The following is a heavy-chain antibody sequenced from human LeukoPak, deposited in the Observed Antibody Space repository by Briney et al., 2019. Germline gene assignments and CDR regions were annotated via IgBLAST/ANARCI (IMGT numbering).Heavy chain of an antibody. J-gene: IGHJ4*02. D-gene: IGHD4-11*01. CDR1: GFTFNHYG. CDR3: ARDAQRGFDYSNSLEY. CDR2: IWSDGTNQ. Sequence: PGGSLRLSCAAAGFTFNHYGMHWVRQAPGKGLQWVAVIWSDGTNQYYADSVKGRFTISRDGSGNTVYLQMNSLRPADTGVYYCARDAQRGFDYSNSLEYWGQGTPVTVST. V-gene: IGHV3-33*01.